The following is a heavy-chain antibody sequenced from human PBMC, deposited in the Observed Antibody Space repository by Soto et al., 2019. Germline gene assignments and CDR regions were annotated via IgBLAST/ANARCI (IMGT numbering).Heavy chain of an antibody. Sequence: QVQLVQSGAEVKKPGASVKVSCKVSGYTLTELSMHWVRQAPGKGLEWRGGFDPEDGETIYAQKIQGRVTMTEDPSTDTADMEVSSLKSEDTAVDYCATDLSVYARSDAFDIWGQGTMVTVSS. CDR1: GYTLTELS. D-gene: IGHD2-8*01. CDR3: ATDLSVYARSDAFDI. CDR2: FDPEDGET. J-gene: IGHJ3*02. V-gene: IGHV1-24*01.